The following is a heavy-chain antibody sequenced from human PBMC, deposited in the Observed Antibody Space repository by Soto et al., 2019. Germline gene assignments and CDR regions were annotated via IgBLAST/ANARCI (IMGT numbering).Heavy chain of an antibody. Sequence: PGGSLRLSCAASGFTFSSYGMHWVRQAPGKGLEWVAVISYDGSNKYYADSVKGRFTISRDNSKNTLYLQMNSLRAEDTAVYYCAKDRHINWFDPWGQGTLVTVSS. D-gene: IGHD2-21*01. CDR3: AKDRHINWFDP. J-gene: IGHJ5*02. CDR1: GFTFSSYG. CDR2: ISYDGSNK. V-gene: IGHV3-30*18.